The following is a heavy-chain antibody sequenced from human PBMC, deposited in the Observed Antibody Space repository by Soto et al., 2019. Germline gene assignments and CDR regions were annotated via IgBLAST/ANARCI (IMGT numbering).Heavy chain of an antibody. CDR2: IYHSGST. V-gene: IGHV4-38-2*02. Sequence: SETLSLTCTVSGYSISSGYYWGWIRQPPGKGLEWIGSIYHSGSTYYNPSLKSRVTISVDTSKNQFSLKLSSVTAADTAVYYCARDGGYYDSSGYYFDYWGQGTLVTVSS. J-gene: IGHJ4*02. D-gene: IGHD3-22*01. CDR1: GYSISSGYY. CDR3: ARDGGYYDSSGYYFDY.